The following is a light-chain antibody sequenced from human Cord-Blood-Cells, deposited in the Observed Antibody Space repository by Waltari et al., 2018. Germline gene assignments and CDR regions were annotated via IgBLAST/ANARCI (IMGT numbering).Light chain of an antibody. J-gene: IGLJ2*01. Sequence: QSALTHPASVAGSPGQSITIPCTGTSSAFGGYNLVSWYHQHPGKAPKRMIYEGSKRPSGVSNRFSGSKSGNTASLTISGLQAEDEADYYCCSYAGSSTFVVFGGGTKLPVL. CDR1: SSAFGGYNL. V-gene: IGLV2-23*03. CDR3: CSYAGSSTFVV. CDR2: EGS.